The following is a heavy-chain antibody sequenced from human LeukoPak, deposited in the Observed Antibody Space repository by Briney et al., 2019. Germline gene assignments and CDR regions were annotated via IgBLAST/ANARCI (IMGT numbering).Heavy chain of an antibody. D-gene: IGHD6-19*01. CDR2: IYYSGST. J-gene: IGHJ4*02. CDR1: GGSISSYY. CDR3: ARRGSVAPGGYYFDY. V-gene: IGHV4-59*08. Sequence: SETLSLTCTVSGGSISSYYWSWIRQPPGKGLEWIGYIYYSGSTNYNPSLKSRVTISVVTSKNQFSLKLSSVTAADTAVYYCARRGSVAPGGYYFDYWGQGTLVTVSS.